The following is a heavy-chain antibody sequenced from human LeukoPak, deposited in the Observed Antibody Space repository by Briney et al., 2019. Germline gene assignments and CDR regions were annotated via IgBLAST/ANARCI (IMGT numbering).Heavy chain of an antibody. D-gene: IGHD3-9*01. V-gene: IGHV3-23*01. CDR2: ISGSGGST. CDR1: GFTFSSYG. J-gene: IGHJ4*02. Sequence: GGSLRLSCAASGFTFSSYGMSWVRQAPGKGLEWVSAISGSGGSTYYADSVKGRFTISRDNSKNTLYLQMNSLRAEDTAVYYCAKSLQYYDILTGYYIEGGYFDYWGQGTLVTVSS. CDR3: AKSLQYYDILTGYYIEGGYFDY.